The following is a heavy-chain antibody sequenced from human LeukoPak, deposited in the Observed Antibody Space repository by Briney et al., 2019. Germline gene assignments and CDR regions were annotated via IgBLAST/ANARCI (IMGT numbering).Heavy chain of an antibody. J-gene: IGHJ5*02. Sequence: QPGGSLRLSCEASGFSLTTYGMLWVRQAPGKGLEWVAFIRSNGINTYYGDSVKGRFTISRDISKSTLYLQMNSLTTDDTALYFCAKDRPLKGGFDPWGQGSLVIVSS. D-gene: IGHD3-16*01. CDR3: AKDRPLKGGFDP. CDR2: IRSNGINT. V-gene: IGHV3-30*02. CDR1: GFSLTTYG.